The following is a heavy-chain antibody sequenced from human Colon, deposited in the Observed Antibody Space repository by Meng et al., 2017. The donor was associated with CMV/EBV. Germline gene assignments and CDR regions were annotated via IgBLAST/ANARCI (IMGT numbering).Heavy chain of an antibody. V-gene: IGHV4-39*07. J-gene: IGHJ5*02. CDR2: IYYSGNT. CDR3: ARAGGSYRSATYPPPGNWFGP. D-gene: IGHD6-19*01. Sequence: SETLSLTCAVSGDSITAVSNSIYYWGWLRQPPGKGLEWIGSIYYSGNTYYNPSPKSRVTISVDTSNNHFSLRLTSVTAADTAVYYCARAGGSYRSATYPPPGNWFGPWGQGALVTVSS. CDR1: GDSITAVSNSIYY.